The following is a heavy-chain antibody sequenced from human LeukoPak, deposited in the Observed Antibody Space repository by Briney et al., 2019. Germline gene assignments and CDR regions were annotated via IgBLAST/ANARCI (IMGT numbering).Heavy chain of an antibody. V-gene: IGHV4-59*08. CDR2: VYNSGDT. J-gene: IGHJ2*01. Sequence: SETLSLTCTVSGGSTSSDYWSWIRQSPGKGLEWVGYVYNSGDTGKNPSLKSRATILLDTSKNQCSLKLTSVSAADTAVYYCARLKLGAYFDLWGRGTLVTVSS. CDR1: GGSTSSDY. CDR3: ARLKLGAYFDL. D-gene: IGHD3-16*01.